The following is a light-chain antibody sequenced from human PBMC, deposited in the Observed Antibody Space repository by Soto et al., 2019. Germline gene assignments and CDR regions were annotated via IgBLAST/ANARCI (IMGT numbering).Light chain of an antibody. CDR2: DVS. J-gene: IGLJ2*01. V-gene: IGLV2-14*01. CDR3: CSFTSSRTLV. Sequence: QSALTQPASVSGSPGQSITISCTGTSSDVGGYNYVSWYQQHPGKAPKLMIYDVSNRPSGVSYRFSGSKSGNTASLTVSGLQAEDEADYYCCSFTSSRTLVFGGGTKVTVL. CDR1: SSDVGGYNY.